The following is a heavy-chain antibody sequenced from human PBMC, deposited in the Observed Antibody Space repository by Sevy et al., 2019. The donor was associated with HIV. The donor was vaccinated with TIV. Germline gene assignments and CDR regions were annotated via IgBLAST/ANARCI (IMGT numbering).Heavy chain of an antibody. D-gene: IGHD3-22*01. CDR1: GFTFEDYG. CDR3: ARGNSGSFDY. Sequence: GGSLRLSCAASGFTFEDYGMSWVRQAPGKGLEWVANIKQDESEKYYVASVKGRFTISRDNAKNSLYLQMNSLRPGDTAVYYCARGNSGSFDYWGQGTLVTVSS. CDR2: IKQDESEK. J-gene: IGHJ4*02. V-gene: IGHV3-7*04.